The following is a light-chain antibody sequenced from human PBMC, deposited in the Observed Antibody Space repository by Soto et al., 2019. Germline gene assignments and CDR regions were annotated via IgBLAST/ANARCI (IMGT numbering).Light chain of an antibody. CDR3: QQYYSYPSLT. CDR2: AAS. J-gene: IGKJ4*01. CDR1: QGISSY. Sequence: AIRMTQSPSSFSASTGDRVTITCRASQGISSYLAWYQQKPGKAPKLLIYAASTLQSGVPSRFSGSGSGTDLTLPISCLQSEDFATYYCQQYYSYPSLTFGGGTKVEIK. V-gene: IGKV1-8*01.